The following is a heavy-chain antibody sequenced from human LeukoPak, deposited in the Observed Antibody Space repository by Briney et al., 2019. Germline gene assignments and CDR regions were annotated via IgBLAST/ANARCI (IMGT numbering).Heavy chain of an antibody. CDR3: ARAMGATNHLDY. CDR1: GYTFTSYE. Sequence: ASVKVSCKASGYTFTSYEINWVRQATGQGLEWMGWMNPNSGNTGSAQKFQGRLTMTRNKSISTAYMELSSLRSEDTAVYFCARAMGATNHLDYWGQGTLVTVSS. V-gene: IGHV1-8*01. D-gene: IGHD1-26*01. J-gene: IGHJ4*02. CDR2: MNPNSGNT.